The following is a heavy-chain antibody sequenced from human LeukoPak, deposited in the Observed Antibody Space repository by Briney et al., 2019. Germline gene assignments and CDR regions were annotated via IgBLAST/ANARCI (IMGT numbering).Heavy chain of an antibody. Sequence: GGSLRLSCAASGFTFSSYSMNWVRQAPGKGLEWVSYISSSSSTIYYADSVKGRFTISRDNAKNSLYLQMNSLRAEDTAVYYCARIELGGYYYYMDVWGKGTTVTASS. CDR3: ARIELGGYYYYMDV. J-gene: IGHJ6*03. CDR1: GFTFSSYS. D-gene: IGHD6-6*01. CDR2: ISSSSSTI. V-gene: IGHV3-48*04.